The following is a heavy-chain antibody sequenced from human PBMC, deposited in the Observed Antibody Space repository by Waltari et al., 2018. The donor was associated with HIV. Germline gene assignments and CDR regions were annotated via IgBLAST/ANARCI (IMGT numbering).Heavy chain of an antibody. V-gene: IGHV3-66*02. CDR2: IYSGGST. D-gene: IGHD6-13*01. Sequence: EVQLVESGGGLVQPGGSLRLSCAASGFTVSSNYMSWVRQAPGKGLECVSVIYSGGSTYYPDSVKGRFTISRDNSKNTLYLQMNSLRAEDTAVYYCARGIIAAAGNWFDPWGQGTLVTVSS. CDR1: GFTVSSNY. CDR3: ARGIIAAAGNWFDP. J-gene: IGHJ5*02.